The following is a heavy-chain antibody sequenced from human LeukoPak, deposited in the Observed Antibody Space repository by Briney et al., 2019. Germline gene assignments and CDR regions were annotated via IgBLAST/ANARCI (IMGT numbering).Heavy chain of an antibody. V-gene: IGHV4-31*03. Sequence: SQTLSLTCTVSGDSISSGGYYWSWIRQHPGKGLEWIGYIYYSGSTYYNPSLKSRVTISVDASKNQFSLKLSSVTAADTAVYYCARVSIAVALPDYWGQGTLVTVSS. J-gene: IGHJ4*02. CDR1: GDSISSGGYY. CDR3: ARVSIAVALPDY. CDR2: IYYSGST. D-gene: IGHD6-19*01.